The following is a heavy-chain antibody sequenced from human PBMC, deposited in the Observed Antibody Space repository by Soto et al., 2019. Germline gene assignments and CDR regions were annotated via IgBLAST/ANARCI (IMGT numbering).Heavy chain of an antibody. Sequence: ASVKVSCKATGYTFTGNYLHGVRQAPGQGLEWMGWIHPHSGATKYAQKFQGWVTMTRDTSISTAYLDLSSLKSNDTAVYYCVREGVGTTYGRFDPLGQGTLVTVSS. J-gene: IGHJ5*02. CDR1: GYTFTGNY. V-gene: IGHV1-2*04. CDR2: IHPHSGAT. D-gene: IGHD1-1*01. CDR3: VREGVGTTYGRFDP.